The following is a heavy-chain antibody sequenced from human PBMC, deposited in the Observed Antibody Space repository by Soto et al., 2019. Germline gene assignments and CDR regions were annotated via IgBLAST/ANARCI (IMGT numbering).Heavy chain of an antibody. J-gene: IGHJ5*02. Sequence: PSETLSLTCAVYGGSFSGYYWSWIRQPPGKGLEWIGEINHSGSTNYNPSLKSRVTISVDTSKNQFSLKLSSVTAADTAVYFCARTLSSSAENWFDPWGQGTLVTVSS. CDR3: ARTLSSSAENWFDP. V-gene: IGHV4-34*01. D-gene: IGHD6-6*01. CDR2: INHSGST. CDR1: GGSFSGYY.